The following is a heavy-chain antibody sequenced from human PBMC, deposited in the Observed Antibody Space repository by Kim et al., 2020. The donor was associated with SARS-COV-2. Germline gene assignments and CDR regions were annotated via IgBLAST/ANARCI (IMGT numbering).Heavy chain of an antibody. V-gene: IGHV3-30-3*01. CDR1: GFTFSSYA. CDR2: ISYDGSNK. CDR3: ARDTHIVVVPAAIAGEYFQH. J-gene: IGHJ1*01. Sequence: GGSLRLSCAASGFTFSSYAMHWVRQAPGKGLEWVAVISYDGSNKYYADSVKGRFTISRDNSKNTLYLQMNSLRAEDTAVYYCARDTHIVVVPAAIAGEYFQHWGQGTLVTVSS. D-gene: IGHD2-2*01.